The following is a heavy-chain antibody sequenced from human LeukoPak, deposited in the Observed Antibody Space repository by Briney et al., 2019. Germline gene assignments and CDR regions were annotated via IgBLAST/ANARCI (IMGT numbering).Heavy chain of an antibody. CDR1: GFSFSSYN. CDR3: ARDPYSGTYGNTYYYYMDV. V-gene: IGHV3-21*01. D-gene: IGHD1-26*01. J-gene: IGHJ6*03. Sequence: GSLRLSCEASGFSFSSYNMDWVRQTPGKGLEWISSITTSSTYTFYADSVKGRFTISRDNARNSLYLQMNSLRVEDTAVYYCARDPYSGTYGNTYYYYMDVWGKGTTVTISS. CDR2: ITTSSTYT.